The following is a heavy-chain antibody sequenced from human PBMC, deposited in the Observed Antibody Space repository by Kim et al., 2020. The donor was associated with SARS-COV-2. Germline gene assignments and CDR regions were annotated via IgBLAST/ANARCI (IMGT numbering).Heavy chain of an antibody. J-gene: IGHJ2*01. CDR1: GGSISSYY. Sequence: SETLSLTCTVSGGSISSYYWSWIRQPPGKELEWIGYIYYSGITNYNPSLKSRVTMSVDTSKNPFSLKLSSVTAADTAVYYCASETRLVQGYWYFDLWGRGALVTVAS. D-gene: IGHD3-10*01. CDR2: IYYSGIT. V-gene: IGHV4-59*01. CDR3: ASETRLVQGYWYFDL.